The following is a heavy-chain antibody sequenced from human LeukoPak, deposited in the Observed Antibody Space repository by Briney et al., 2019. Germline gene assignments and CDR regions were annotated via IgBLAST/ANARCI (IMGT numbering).Heavy chain of an antibody. J-gene: IGHJ4*02. CDR1: GGSINSYY. V-gene: IGHV4-4*07. CDR2: IYSSGST. Sequence: PSETLSPTCTVSGGSINSYYWSWIRQPAGKGQEWIGRIYSSGSTNYNPSLKSRVSMSVDTSKNQFSLKLTSVTAADTAVYYCARGGKATVVTMWGQGILVTVSS. CDR3: ARGGKATVVTM. D-gene: IGHD4-23*01.